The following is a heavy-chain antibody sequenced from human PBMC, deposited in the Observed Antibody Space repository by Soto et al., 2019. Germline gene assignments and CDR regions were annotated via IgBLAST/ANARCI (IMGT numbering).Heavy chain of an antibody. D-gene: IGHD5-12*01. CDR2: IQTGGAT. J-gene: IGHJ6*03. CDR3: VRVLYDSGVVDF. Sequence: QLVESGGGLFQAGGSTRLSCLASGFTVSRYDMAWVLQAPGKGLEWASIIQTGGATYYTDSAQGRFTISRDNSRNTVYLQISSLRVEDTGVYSCVRVLYDSGVVDFWGKGSTITVS. CDR1: GFTVSRYD. V-gene: IGHV3-53*01.